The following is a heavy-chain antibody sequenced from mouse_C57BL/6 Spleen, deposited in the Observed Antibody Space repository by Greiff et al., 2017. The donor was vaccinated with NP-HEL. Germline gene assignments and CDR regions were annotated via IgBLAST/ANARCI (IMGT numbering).Heavy chain of an antibody. Sequence: EVQLQQSGAELVKPGASVKLSCTASGFNIKDYYMHWVKQRTEQGLEWIGRIDPEDGETKYAPKFQGKATITADTSSNTADLQLSSLTSEDTAVYYCARKTTAGGYFDVWGTGTTVTVSS. V-gene: IGHV14-2*01. CDR3: ARKTTAGGYFDV. CDR1: GFNIKDYY. J-gene: IGHJ1*03. CDR2: IDPEDGET. D-gene: IGHD2-1*01.